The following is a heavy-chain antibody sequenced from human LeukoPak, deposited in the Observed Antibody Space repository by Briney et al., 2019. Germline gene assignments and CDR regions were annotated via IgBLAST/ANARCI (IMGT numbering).Heavy chain of an antibody. Sequence: PGGSLRLSCAASGFTVSSNYMSWVRQAPGKGLEWVSVIYSGGSTYYADSVKGRFTISRDNSKNTLYLQMNSLRAEDTAVYYCAKDRYSSPNWYFDLWGRGTLVIVSS. CDR1: GFTVSSNY. CDR2: IYSGGST. J-gene: IGHJ2*01. V-gene: IGHV3-53*01. CDR3: AKDRYSSPNWYFDL. D-gene: IGHD6-13*01.